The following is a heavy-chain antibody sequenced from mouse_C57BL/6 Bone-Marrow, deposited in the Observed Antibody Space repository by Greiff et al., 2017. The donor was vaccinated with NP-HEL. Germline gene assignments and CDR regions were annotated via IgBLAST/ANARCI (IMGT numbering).Heavy chain of an antibody. J-gene: IGHJ3*01. Sequence: EVQRVESGPGLVKPSQSLSLTCSVTGYSITSGYYWNWLRQFPGNKLEWMGYISYDGSNNYNPSLKNRISITRDTSKNQFFLKLNSVTTEDTATYYCAREEDYGVAWFAYWGQGTLVTVSA. D-gene: IGHD2-4*01. V-gene: IGHV3-6*01. CDR2: ISYDGSN. CDR3: AREEDYGVAWFAY. CDR1: GYSITSGYY.